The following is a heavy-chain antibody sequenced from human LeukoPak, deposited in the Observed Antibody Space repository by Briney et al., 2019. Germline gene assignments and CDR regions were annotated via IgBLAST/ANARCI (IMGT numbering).Heavy chain of an antibody. CDR1: GFTFSSYS. CDR2: ISSSSSYI. CDR3: AKAEGVAAAGYYYMDV. V-gene: IGHV3-21*04. J-gene: IGHJ6*03. D-gene: IGHD6-13*01. Sequence: GGSLRLSCAASGFTFSSYSMNWVRQAPGKGLEWVSSISSSSSYIYYADSVKGRFTISRDNAKNSLYLQMNSLRAEDTAVYYCAKAEGVAAAGYYYMDVWGKGTTVTVSS.